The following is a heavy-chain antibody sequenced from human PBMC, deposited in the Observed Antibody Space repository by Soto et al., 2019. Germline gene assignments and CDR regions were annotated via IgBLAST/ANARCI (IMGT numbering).Heavy chain of an antibody. CDR3: ARVITGYYYYGMDA. CDR2: ISSSSSYI. J-gene: IGHJ6*02. V-gene: IGHV3-21*01. CDR1: GFTFGSYS. Sequence: GGSLRLSCAASGFTFGSYSMNWVRQAPGKGLEWVSSISSSSSYIYYADSVKGRFTISRDNAKNSLYLQMNSLRAEDTAVYYCARVITGYYYYGMDAWGQGTTVTVSS. D-gene: IGHD3-10*01.